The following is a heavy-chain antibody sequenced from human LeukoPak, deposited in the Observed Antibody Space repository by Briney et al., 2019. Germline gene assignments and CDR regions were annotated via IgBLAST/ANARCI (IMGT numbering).Heavy chain of an antibody. J-gene: IGHJ4*02. Sequence: SETLSLTCAVYGGSFSGYYWSWIRQPPGKGLEWIGEINHSGSTNYNPSLKSRVTISVDTSKNQFSLKLSSVTAADTAVYYCARGHYSYGYVYHYWGQGTLVTVSS. CDR3: ARGHYSYGYVYHY. CDR1: GGSFSGYY. CDR2: INHSGST. V-gene: IGHV4-34*01. D-gene: IGHD5-18*01.